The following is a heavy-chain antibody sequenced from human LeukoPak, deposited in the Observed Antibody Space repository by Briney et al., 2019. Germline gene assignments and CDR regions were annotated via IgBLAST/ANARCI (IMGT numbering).Heavy chain of an antibody. D-gene: IGHD6-19*01. CDR2: LSGSGITT. CDR3: AKGIYSSGWSYFDY. Sequence: GGSLRLSCAASGFTCSNSAMSWVRQAPGKGLEWVSTLSGSGITTYYADSVKGRFTISRDNSKNTLYLQMNTLRAEDSALYYCAKGIYSSGWSYFDYWGHGTLVTVSS. V-gene: IGHV3-23*01. CDR1: GFTCSNSA. J-gene: IGHJ4*01.